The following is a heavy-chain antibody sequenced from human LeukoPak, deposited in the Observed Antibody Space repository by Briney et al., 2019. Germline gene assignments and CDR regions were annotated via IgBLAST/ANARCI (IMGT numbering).Heavy chain of an antibody. J-gene: IGHJ4*02. CDR2: FDPEDGET. Sequence: GASVKVSCKVSGYTLTGLSMHWVRQAPGKGLEWMGGFDPEDGETIYAQKFQGRVTMTEDTSTDTAYMELSSLRSEDTAVYYCATFQPTRTLLPGYYLGYWGQGSLVTV. CDR1: GYTLTGLS. V-gene: IGHV1-24*01. CDR3: ATFQPTRTLLPGYYLGY. D-gene: IGHD3-9*01.